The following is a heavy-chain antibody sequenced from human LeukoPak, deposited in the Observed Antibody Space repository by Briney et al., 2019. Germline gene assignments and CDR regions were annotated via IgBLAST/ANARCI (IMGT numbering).Heavy chain of an antibody. CDR2: IIPIFGTA. CDR1: GGTFSSYA. CDR3: ARAEYYYDSSGYYTYYYYMDV. Sequence: GASVKVSCKAPGGTFSSYAISWVRQAPGQGLEWMGGIIPIFGTANYAQKFQGGVTITADESTSTAYVELSSLRSEDTAVYYCARAEYYYDSSGYYTYYYYMDVWGKGTTVTISS. V-gene: IGHV1-69*13. J-gene: IGHJ6*03. D-gene: IGHD3-22*01.